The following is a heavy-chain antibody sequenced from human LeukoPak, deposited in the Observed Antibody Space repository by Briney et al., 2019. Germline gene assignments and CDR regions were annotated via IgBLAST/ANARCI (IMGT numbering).Heavy chain of an antibody. J-gene: IGHJ3*02. D-gene: IGHD2-15*01. V-gene: IGHV3-7*03. Sequence: GGSLRLSCAASGFTFSSYWMSWVRQAPGMGLEWVANIKQDGSEKYYVDSVKDRFTISRDNAKNSLYLQMNSLRAEDTAVYYYSRKLGYCGGGSCYSDDAFDIWGQGTMVTVSS. CDR1: GFTFSSYW. CDR3: SRKLGYCGGGSCYSDDAFDI. CDR2: IKQDGSEK.